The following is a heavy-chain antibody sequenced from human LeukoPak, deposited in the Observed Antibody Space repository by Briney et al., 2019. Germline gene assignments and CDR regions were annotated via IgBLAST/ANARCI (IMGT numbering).Heavy chain of an antibody. V-gene: IGHV4-4*07. CDR1: GGSISSYY. CDR2: IYTSGST. Sequence: SETLSLTCTVSGGSISSYYWSWIRQPAGKGLEWIGRIYTSGSTNYNPSLKSRVTMSVDTSKNQFSLKLSSVTAADTAVYYYAREGGYGDYVGYYYYYMDVWGKGTTVTISS. CDR3: AREGGYGDYVGYYYYYMDV. D-gene: IGHD4-17*01. J-gene: IGHJ6*03.